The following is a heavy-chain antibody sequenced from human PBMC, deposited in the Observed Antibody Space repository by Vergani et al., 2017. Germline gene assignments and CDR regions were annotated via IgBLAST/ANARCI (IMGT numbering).Heavy chain of an antibody. D-gene: IGHD3-3*01. V-gene: IGHV2-5*02. J-gene: IGHJ5*02. CDR2: IYWDDDK. Sequence: QITLKESGPTLVKPTQTLTLTCTFSGFSLSTSGVGVGWIRQPPGKALEWLALIYWDDDKRYSPSLESRLTITKDTSKNQVVLTMTNMDPVDTATYYCAHSPTVFGVVGRFNWFDPWGQGTLVTVSS. CDR1: GFSLSTSGVG. CDR3: AHSPTVFGVVGRFNWFDP.